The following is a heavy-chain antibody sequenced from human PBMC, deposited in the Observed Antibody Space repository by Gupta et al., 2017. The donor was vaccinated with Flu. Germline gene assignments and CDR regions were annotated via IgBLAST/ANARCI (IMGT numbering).Heavy chain of an antibody. J-gene: IGHJ6*03. CDR2: IITIFGTA. Sequence: QVQLVQSGAEVKKPGSSVKVSCKAYGGTFSSYAFSWVRQAPGQGLEWMGGIITIFGTANDAQKFQGRVTITAYESTSTDYLELSSLRSEDTAVYYCASHPPPSPGDYYYYYYMDVWGKGTTVTVSS. V-gene: IGHV1-69*01. CDR3: ASHPPPSPGDYYYYYYMDV. CDR1: GGTFSSYA.